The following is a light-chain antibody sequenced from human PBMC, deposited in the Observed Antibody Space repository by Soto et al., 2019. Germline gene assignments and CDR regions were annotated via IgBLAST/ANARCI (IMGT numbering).Light chain of an antibody. V-gene: IGLV1-40*01. CDR3: QSYDSSLSGSV. Sequence: QSVLTQPPSVSGAPGQRVIISCTGSSSNIGAGYDVHWYQQLPGTAPKLLIYGNSNRPSGVPDRFSGPKSGTSASLAITGLQAEDEADYYCQSYDSSLSGSVFGGGTKLTVL. J-gene: IGLJ3*02. CDR1: SSNIGAGYD. CDR2: GNS.